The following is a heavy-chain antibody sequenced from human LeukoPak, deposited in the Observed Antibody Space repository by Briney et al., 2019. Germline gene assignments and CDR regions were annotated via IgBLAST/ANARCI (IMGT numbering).Heavy chain of an antibody. CDR1: GFTFSSYW. J-gene: IGHJ4*02. CDR2: INNNGSRT. D-gene: IGHD2-21*01. V-gene: IGHV3-74*01. CDR3: ARGDFDY. Sequence: GGSLRLSCAASGFTFSSYWMHWVRQAPGKGLVWVSRINNNGSRTNYADSVKGRFTISRDNAKNTLYLQMNSLRVEETAVYYCARGDFDYWGQGTLVTVSS.